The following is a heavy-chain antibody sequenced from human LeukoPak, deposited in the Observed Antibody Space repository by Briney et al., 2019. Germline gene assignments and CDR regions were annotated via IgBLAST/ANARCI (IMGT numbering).Heavy chain of an antibody. D-gene: IGHD6-13*01. J-gene: IGHJ4*02. CDR1: YGSISSYY. CDR2: IYYSGST. V-gene: IGHV4-59*01. Sequence: PSETLSLTCTVSYGSISSYYWSWIRQPPGKGLEWIGYIYYSGSTSYNPSLKSRVTISVDTSKNQFSLKLSSETAADTAVYYCAREASSSWYNFDYWGQGTLVTVSS. CDR3: AREASSSWYNFDY.